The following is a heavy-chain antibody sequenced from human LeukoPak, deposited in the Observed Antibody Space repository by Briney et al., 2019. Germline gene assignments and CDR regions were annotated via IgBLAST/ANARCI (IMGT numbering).Heavy chain of an antibody. D-gene: IGHD3-9*01. V-gene: IGHV4-34*01. CDR2: INHSGST. J-gene: IGHJ4*02. Sequence: SETLSLTCAVYGGSFSGYYWSWIRQPPGKGLEWIGEINHSGSTNYNPSLKSRVTISVDTSKNQFSLKLSSVTAADTAVYYCARKSLRYFDWLKAPLDYWGQGTLVTVSS. CDR1: GGSFSGYY. CDR3: ARKSLRYFDWLKAPLDY.